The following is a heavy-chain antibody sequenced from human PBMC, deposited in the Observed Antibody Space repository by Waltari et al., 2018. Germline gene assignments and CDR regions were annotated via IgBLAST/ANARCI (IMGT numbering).Heavy chain of an antibody. CDR2: ISGSGGST. CDR1: GFTFSSYA. Sequence: EVQLLESGGGLVQPGGSLRLSCAASGFTFSSYAMSWVRQAPGKGLEWVSAISGSGGSTYYADSVKGRFTISRDNSKNMLYLQMNSLRAEDTAVYYCAKIMSVYYYGSGANYWGQGTLVTVSS. V-gene: IGHV3-23*01. CDR3: AKIMSVYYYGSGANY. D-gene: IGHD3-10*01. J-gene: IGHJ4*02.